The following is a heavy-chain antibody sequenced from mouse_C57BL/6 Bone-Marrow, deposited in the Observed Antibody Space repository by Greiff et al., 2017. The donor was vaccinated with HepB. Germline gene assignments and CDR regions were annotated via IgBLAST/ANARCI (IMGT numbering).Heavy chain of an antibody. Sequence: VKLMESGAELVRPGASVKLSCKASGYTFTDYYINWVKQRPGQGLEWIARIYPGSGNTYYNEKFKGKATLTAEKSSSTAYMQLSSLTSEDSAVYFCARDLSDYWGQGTTLTVSS. CDR1: GYTFTDYY. CDR3: ARDLSDY. D-gene: IGHD5-1*01. CDR2: IYPGSGNT. V-gene: IGHV1-76*01. J-gene: IGHJ2*01.